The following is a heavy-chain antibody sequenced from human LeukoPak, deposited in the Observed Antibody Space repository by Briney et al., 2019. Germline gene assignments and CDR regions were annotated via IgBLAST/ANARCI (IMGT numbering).Heavy chain of an antibody. J-gene: IGHJ4*02. Sequence: SVKVSCKASGGTFSSYTISWVRQAPGQGLEWMGRIIPILGIANYAQKFQGRVTITADKSTSTAYMELSSLRSEDTAVYYSARDRNGGNLVDYWGQGTLVTVSS. D-gene: IGHD4-23*01. CDR3: ARDRNGGNLVDY. CDR1: GGTFSSYT. CDR2: IIPILGIA. V-gene: IGHV1-69*04.